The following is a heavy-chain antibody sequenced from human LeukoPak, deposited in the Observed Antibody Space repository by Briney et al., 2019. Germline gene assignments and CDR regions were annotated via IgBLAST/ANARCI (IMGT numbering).Heavy chain of an antibody. CDR2: IIPMFGIA. CDR1: GGTFSRYA. D-gene: IGHD6-19*01. V-gene: IGHV1-69*13. Sequence: ASVKVSCKASGGTFSRYAISGVQKAPGQGLEWREGIIPMFGIANYAQKFQGRVTITADESTSTAYMELSSLRSEDTAVYYCARDRPYTGGWRGFDYWGQGTLVTVSS. J-gene: IGHJ4*02. CDR3: ARDRPYTGGWRGFDY.